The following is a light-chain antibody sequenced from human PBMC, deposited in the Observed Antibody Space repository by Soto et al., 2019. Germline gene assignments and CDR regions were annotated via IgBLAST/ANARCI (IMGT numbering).Light chain of an antibody. Sequence: QSVLTQPPSASGSPGQSVTISCTGTSSDISKYNYVSWYQQHPGKAPKLLIYEVNKRPSEVPERFSGSKSANTASLTVSGLQAEDEADYYCSSYAGRNTVIFGGGTKLTVL. J-gene: IGLJ2*01. CDR3: SSYAGRNTVI. V-gene: IGLV2-8*01. CDR2: EVN. CDR1: SSDISKYNY.